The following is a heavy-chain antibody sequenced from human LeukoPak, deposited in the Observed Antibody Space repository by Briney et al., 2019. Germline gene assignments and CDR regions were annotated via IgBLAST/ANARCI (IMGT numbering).Heavy chain of an antibody. J-gene: IGHJ4*02. CDR3: ARGTLYSGWSYYFDY. V-gene: IGHV4-39*07. Sequence: SETLSLTCSVSGVSISLSYYYWGWLRQPPGKALEWIGSVYYSGTTSYHPSLKSRFTISVDMSKNYFSLRLSSVTAADTAMYYCARGTLYSGWSYYFDYWGQGSQVTVSS. CDR1: GVSISLSYYY. D-gene: IGHD6-19*01. CDR2: VYYSGTT.